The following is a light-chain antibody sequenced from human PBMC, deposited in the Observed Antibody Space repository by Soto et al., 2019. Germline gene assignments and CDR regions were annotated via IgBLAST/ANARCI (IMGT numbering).Light chain of an antibody. V-gene: IGKV1-39*01. Sequence: DIQMTQSQSSLSASVGDRVTITCRASQSIATYLTGYQQKPGTAPYLLIFAASSLQSGDPSRFSGSGSGTDFTLTISSLQPKDFATYYCQQSLRTPPTFGGGTKVEFK. CDR2: AAS. J-gene: IGKJ4*01. CDR1: QSIATY. CDR3: QQSLRTPPT.